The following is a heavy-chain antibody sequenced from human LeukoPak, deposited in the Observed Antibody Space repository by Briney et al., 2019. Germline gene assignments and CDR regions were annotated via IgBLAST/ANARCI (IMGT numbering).Heavy chain of an antibody. CDR3: ARESPSIAAAGTGVDY. V-gene: IGHV7-4-1*02. CDR1: GYTFTGYY. D-gene: IGHD6-13*01. J-gene: IGHJ4*02. Sequence: ASVKVSCKASGYTFTGYYMHWVRQAPGQGLEWMGWINTNTGNPTYAQGFTGRFVFSLDTSVSTAYLQISSLKAEDTAVYYCARESPSIAAAGTGVDYWGQGTLVTVSS. CDR2: INTNTGNP.